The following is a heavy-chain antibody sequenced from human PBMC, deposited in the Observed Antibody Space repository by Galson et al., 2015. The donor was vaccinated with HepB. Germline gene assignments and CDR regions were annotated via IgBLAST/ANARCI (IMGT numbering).Heavy chain of an antibody. V-gene: IGHV3-21*01. D-gene: IGHD6-13*01. CDR3: ARVQQQLVRVFDY. CDR1: GFTFSSYS. Sequence: SLRLSCAASGFTFSSYSMNWVRQAPGKGLEWVSSISSSSSYIYYADSVKGRYTISRDNAKNSLYLQMNSLRAEDTAVYYCARVQQQLVRVFDYWGQGTLVTVSS. J-gene: IGHJ4*02. CDR2: ISSSSSYI.